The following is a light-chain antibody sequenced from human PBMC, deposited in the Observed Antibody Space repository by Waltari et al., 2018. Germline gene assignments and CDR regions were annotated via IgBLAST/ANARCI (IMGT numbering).Light chain of an antibody. CDR1: RAIANN. CDR2: DAS. J-gene: IGKJ2*01. V-gene: IGKV3-15*01. Sequence: TQSPATLSVSPGETASLSCRASRAIANNLAWYQQKPGQSLRLLIYDASTRATGIPARFSGSWSGTEFTLTITGLQSEDSAVYFCQQFNTQYSFGQGTKLEIK. CDR3: QQFNTQYS.